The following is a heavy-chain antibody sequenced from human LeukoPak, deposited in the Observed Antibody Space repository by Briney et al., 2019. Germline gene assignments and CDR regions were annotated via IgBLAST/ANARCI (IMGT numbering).Heavy chain of an antibody. CDR2: INNDGNDA. CDR1: GLDFKKYW. V-gene: IGHV3-74*03. D-gene: IGHD3-10*01. CDR3: VPLNNWSYN. J-gene: IGHJ4*02. Sequence: GGSLRLSCAASGLDFKKYWMHWVRQAQGKGREWVERINNDGNDAKCADSVKGGFTISRDNTRSTLYLQMDRLRAEDTGLYYCVPLNNWSYNWGQGTQVTDSS.